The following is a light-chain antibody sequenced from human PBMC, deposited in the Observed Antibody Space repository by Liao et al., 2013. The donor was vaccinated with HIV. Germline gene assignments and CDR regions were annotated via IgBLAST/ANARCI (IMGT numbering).Light chain of an antibody. CDR2: EDN. CDR3: QAWDSSTACYV. CDR1: KLGDKF. Sequence: SYEVTQPPSVSVSPGQTASITCSGDKLGDKFPSWYQQKPGQSPILVIYEDNKRPSGIPERFSGSNSGNTATLTISGTQAMDEADYYCQAWDSSTACYVFGAGTKVTVL. J-gene: IGLJ1*01. V-gene: IGLV3-1*01.